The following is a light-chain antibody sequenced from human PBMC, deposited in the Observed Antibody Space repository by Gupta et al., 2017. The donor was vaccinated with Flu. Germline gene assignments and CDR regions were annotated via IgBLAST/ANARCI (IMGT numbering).Light chain of an antibody. J-gene: IGKJ2*01. CDR3: QQTYVPPLYT. CDR1: QTIHTY. V-gene: IGKV1-39*01. CDR2: GAF. Sequence: DRVTITCRASQTIHTYINWYQQKPGRAPTLLIYGAFTLQRGVPSRFSGSGSGTDFTLTISSLRPEDFAIYFCQQTYVPPLYTFGQGTKLEIK.